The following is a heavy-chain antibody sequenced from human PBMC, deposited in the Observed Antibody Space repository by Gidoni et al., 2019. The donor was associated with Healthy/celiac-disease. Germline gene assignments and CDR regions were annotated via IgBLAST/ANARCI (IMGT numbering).Heavy chain of an antibody. D-gene: IGHD2-15*01. CDR1: GYSFTSYW. Sequence: EVQLVQSGAEVKKPGESLKISCKGAGYSFTSYWIGWVRQMPGRGLEWMGIIYPGDSDTRYSPSFQVQVTTSADKSISTSYLQWSRLKASDTAMYYCARLDCSGGSCYSELDYWAQGTLVTVSS. J-gene: IGHJ4*02. CDR2: IYPGDSDT. CDR3: ARLDCSGGSCYSELDY. V-gene: IGHV5-51*03.